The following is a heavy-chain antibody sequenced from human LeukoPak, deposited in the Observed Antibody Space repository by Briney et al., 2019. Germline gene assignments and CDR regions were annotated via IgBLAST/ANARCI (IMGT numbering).Heavy chain of an antibody. V-gene: IGHV3-30*03. J-gene: IGHJ4*02. CDR1: GFTFSSYG. Sequence: GRSLRLSCAASGFTFSSYGMHWVRQAPGKGLEWVAVISYDGSNTYYADSVKGRITISRDNSKNTLYLQMNSLRAEDTAVYYCARAPSSDYYSHFDYWGQGTLVTVSS. D-gene: IGHD3-22*01. CDR2: ISYDGSNT. CDR3: ARAPSSDYYSHFDY.